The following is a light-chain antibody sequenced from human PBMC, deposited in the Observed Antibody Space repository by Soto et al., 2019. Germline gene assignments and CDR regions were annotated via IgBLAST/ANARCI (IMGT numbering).Light chain of an antibody. CDR1: NSDVGSYNL. J-gene: IGLJ1*01. V-gene: IGLV2-23*02. Sequence: QPVLNQPSPVSGSPGQSITISCPGTNSDVGSYNLVSWYQHHPGKAPKFTIYEVSERPSGVSNRFSGSKSGNTASLTISGLRAEDEADYYCCSYAGSRTYYVFGTGTKVTVL. CDR3: CSYAGSRTYYV. CDR2: EVS.